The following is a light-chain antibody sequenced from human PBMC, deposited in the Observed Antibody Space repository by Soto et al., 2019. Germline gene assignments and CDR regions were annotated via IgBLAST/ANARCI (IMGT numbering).Light chain of an antibody. CDR3: QHYKTWPLS. J-gene: IGKJ4*01. Sequence: EIVMTQSPATLSVSPGERATLSCRASQSIGSTLAWYQQKPGQTPRLLIYDAPTRATGIPARFSGIGSGTEFTLIISSLQSEDFAVYYCQHYKTWPLSFGGGTKVDIK. CDR2: DAP. CDR1: QSIGST. V-gene: IGKV3-15*01.